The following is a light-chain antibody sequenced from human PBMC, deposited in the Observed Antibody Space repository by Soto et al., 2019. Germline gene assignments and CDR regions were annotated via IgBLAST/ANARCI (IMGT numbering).Light chain of an antibody. CDR2: LNSDGSH. V-gene: IGLV4-69*01. Sequence: QLVLTQSPSASASLGASVKLTCTLSSGHSSYAIAWHQQQPEKGPRYLMKLNSDGSHSKGDGIPDRFSGSSSGAERYLTISSLQSEDEADYYCQTYHSGNHWVFGGGTKLTVL. CDR3: QTYHSGNHWV. J-gene: IGLJ3*02. CDR1: SGHSSYA.